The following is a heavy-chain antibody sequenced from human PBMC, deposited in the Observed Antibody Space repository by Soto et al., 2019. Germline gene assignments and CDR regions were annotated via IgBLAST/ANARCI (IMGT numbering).Heavy chain of an antibody. V-gene: IGHV4-59*01. D-gene: IGHD3-10*01. CDR1: GGSISSYY. CDR3: ARDMGGASYYYGMDV. Sequence: KPSETLSLTCTVSGGSISSYYWSWIRQPPGKGLEWIGYIYYSGSTNYNPSLKSRVTISVDTSKNQFSLKLSSVTAADTAVYYCARDMGGASYYYGMDVWGQGTTVTVSS. CDR2: IYYSGST. J-gene: IGHJ6*02.